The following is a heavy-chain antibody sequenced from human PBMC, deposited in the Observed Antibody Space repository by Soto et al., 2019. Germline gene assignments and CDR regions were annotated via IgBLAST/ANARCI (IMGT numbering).Heavy chain of an antibody. D-gene: IGHD3-16*01. CDR1: GGSFSGYY. V-gene: IGHV4-34*01. CDR3: ASWGRPGVDGYFDL. CDR2: INHSGST. Sequence: SETLSLTCAAYGGSFSGYYWSWIRQPPGKGLEWIGEINHSGSTNYNPSLKSRFTISVDTYKNQFSLKLSSVTAADAAVYYCASWGRPGVDGYFDLWGRGTLVTVSS. J-gene: IGHJ2*01.